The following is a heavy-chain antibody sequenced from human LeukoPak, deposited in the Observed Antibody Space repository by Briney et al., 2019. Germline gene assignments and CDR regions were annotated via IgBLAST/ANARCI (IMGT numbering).Heavy chain of an antibody. J-gene: IGHJ4*02. CDR1: GFTFSDYY. D-gene: IGHD3-10*01. CDR2: ISSSGNSM. V-gene: IGHV3-11*01. CDR3: ARGVGMYYYGPGELDY. Sequence: GGSLRLSCAASGFTFSDYYMSWIRQAPGKGLEWVSYISSSGNSMYYADSVKGRFTISRDNAKNSLFLQMNSLRAEDTAVYYCARGVGMYYYGPGELDYWGQATLVTVSS.